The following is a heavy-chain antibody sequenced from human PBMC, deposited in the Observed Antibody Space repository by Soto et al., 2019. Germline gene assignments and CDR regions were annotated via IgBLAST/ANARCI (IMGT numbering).Heavy chain of an antibody. J-gene: IGHJ4*02. CDR2: IMPIFGTA. V-gene: IGHV1-69*01. D-gene: IGHD1-26*01. CDR1: GGTFSSSG. CDR3: ARDSGSYYLLLDY. Sequence: QVQLVQSGAEVKKPGSSVKVSCKASGGTFSSSGISWVRQAPGQGLEWMGGIMPIFGTANYAQKFQGRVTITAEESTSNAYMELSSLRSEDTAVYYCARDSGSYYLLLDYWGQGTLVTVSS.